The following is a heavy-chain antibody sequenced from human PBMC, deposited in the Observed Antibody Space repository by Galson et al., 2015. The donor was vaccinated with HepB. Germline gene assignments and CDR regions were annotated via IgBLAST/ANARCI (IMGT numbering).Heavy chain of an antibody. Sequence: PALVKPTQTLTLTCSFSGLSLTTSGVTVAWIRQSPGKALEWLAHIYWDDSKRYSPSLENRLTITKDTSKNQVVFTMTNMAPVDTATYYCAHRRDPYCATTGCWGGDWNFDLWGRGTLVTVSS. J-gene: IGHJ2*01. V-gene: IGHV2-5*02. D-gene: IGHD2-2*01. CDR2: IYWDDSK. CDR3: AHRRDPYCATTGCWGGDWNFDL. CDR1: GLSLTTSGVT.